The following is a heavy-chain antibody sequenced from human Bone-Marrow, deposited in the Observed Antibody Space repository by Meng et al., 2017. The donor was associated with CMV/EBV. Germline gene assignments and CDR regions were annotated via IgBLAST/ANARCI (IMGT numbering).Heavy chain of an antibody. CDR1: GFTFSSYS. Sequence: GESLKISCAASGFTFSSYSMNWVRQAPGKGLEWVSSISSSSSYIYYADSVKGRFTISRDNAMNTLYLQMNSLRAEDTAVYYCARDSYYQDAFDIWGQGTLVTVSS. V-gene: IGHV3-21*01. CDR2: ISSSSSYI. CDR3: ARDSYYQDAFDI. D-gene: IGHD2-21*01. J-gene: IGHJ3*02.